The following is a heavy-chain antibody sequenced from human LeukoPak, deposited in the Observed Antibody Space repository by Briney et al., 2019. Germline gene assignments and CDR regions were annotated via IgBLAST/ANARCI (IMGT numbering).Heavy chain of an antibody. Sequence: GGSLRLSCAASGFSFSSYAMHWVRQAPGKGLEWVAVISFDASNEYYADSVKGRFTISRDNSKNTLYLQMNSLRAEDTAMYYCARPYSSGWYGDFDYWGQGTLVTVSS. V-gene: IGHV3-30-3*01. D-gene: IGHD6-19*01. CDR3: ARPYSSGWYGDFDY. CDR1: GFSFSSYA. CDR2: ISFDASNE. J-gene: IGHJ4*02.